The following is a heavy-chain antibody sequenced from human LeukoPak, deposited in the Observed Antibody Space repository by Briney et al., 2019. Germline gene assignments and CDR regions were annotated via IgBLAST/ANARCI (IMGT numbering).Heavy chain of an antibody. CDR3: ARDTNEEYSSSSDGLAV. CDR1: GGNFGNYV. J-gene: IGHJ6*02. V-gene: IGHV1-69*04. D-gene: IGHD6-6*01. Sequence: SVKVSCKASGGNFGNYVIHWVRQAPGQGLEWMGRITPLFGVANYAQTFQDRVTFTADKITNTAYMQISSLKSEDTAVYFCARDTNEEYSSSSDGLAVWGQGTTVTVSS. CDR2: ITPLFGVA.